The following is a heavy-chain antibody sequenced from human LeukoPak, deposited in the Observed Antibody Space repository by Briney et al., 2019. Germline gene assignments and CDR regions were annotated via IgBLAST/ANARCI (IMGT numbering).Heavy chain of an antibody. CDR3: AKDLYDFRDSILDY. CDR2: ISGSGGST. CDR1: GFTFSSYA. V-gene: IGHV3-23*01. D-gene: IGHD3-16*01. J-gene: IGHJ4*02. Sequence: PGGSLRLSCAASGFTFSSYAMSWVRQAPGKGLEWISAISGSGGSTYYADSVKGRFTISRDSSKNTLYLQMNSLRAEDTATYYCAKDLYDFRDSILDYWGQGTLVTVSS.